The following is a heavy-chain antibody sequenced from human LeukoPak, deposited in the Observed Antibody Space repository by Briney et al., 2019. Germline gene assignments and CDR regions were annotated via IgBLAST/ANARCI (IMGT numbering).Heavy chain of an antibody. CDR2: IHSGGST. CDR3: ARVGDDYVWGSAYFDY. D-gene: IGHD3-16*01. J-gene: IGHJ4*02. Sequence: GGSLRLSCAASGFTISSNYMSWVRQAPGKGLEWVSVIHSGGSTYYADSVKGRFTISRDNSKNTLYLQMNSLRGEDTAVYYCARVGDDYVWGSAYFDYWGQGTLVTVSS. CDR1: GFTISSNY. V-gene: IGHV3-66*02.